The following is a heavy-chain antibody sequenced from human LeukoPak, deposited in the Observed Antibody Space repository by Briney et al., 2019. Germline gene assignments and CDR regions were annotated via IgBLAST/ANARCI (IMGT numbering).Heavy chain of an antibody. Sequence: ASVKVSCKASGYTFTSYDINWVRQATGQGLEWMGWMNPNSGNTGYAQKFQGRVTMTRNTSISTAYMELSSLGSEDTAVYYCARSTTLLLLYYYYYGMDVWGQGTTVTVSS. CDR3: ARSTTLLLLYYYYYGMDV. CDR1: GYTFTSYD. V-gene: IGHV1-8*01. CDR2: MNPNSGNT. D-gene: IGHD2-15*01. J-gene: IGHJ6*02.